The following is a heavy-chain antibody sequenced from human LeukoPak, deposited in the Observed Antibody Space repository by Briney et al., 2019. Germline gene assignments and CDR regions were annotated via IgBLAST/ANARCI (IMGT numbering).Heavy chain of an antibody. V-gene: IGHV4-39*01. CDR3: ARLPITKRAMDV. J-gene: IGHJ6*02. D-gene: IGHD3-3*01. CDR1: GDSIRSGDSY. CDR2: IYYVGSP. Sequence: SETLSLTCSVSGDSIRSGDSYWGWIRQNPWKGLEWIGSIYYVGSPHYNPTLNSRQVTMSVDTLKNQFSLKLTSVTAADTAVYYCARLPITKRAMDVWGQGTTVTVSS.